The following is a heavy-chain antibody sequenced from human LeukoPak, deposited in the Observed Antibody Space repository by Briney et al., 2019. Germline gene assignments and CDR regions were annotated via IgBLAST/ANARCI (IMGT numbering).Heavy chain of an antibody. V-gene: IGHV4-59*08. CDR2: IYYTGST. Sequence: PSETLSLTCTVSGDSIRSYYWHWIRRPPGKGLEWIGYIYYTGSTSYNPSLKSRVTISLDTSKSQFSLRLTSVTAADTAVYYCASHGSSGHDPLTWGQGTLVTVSS. J-gene: IGHJ4*01. D-gene: IGHD5-12*01. CDR1: GDSIRSYY. CDR3: ASHGSSGHDPLT.